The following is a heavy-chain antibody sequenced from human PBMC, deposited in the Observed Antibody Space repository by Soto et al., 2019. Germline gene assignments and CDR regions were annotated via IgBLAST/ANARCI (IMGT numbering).Heavy chain of an antibody. J-gene: IGHJ6*02. V-gene: IGHV1-18*01. D-gene: IGHD1-1*01. CDR3: ARDQFGTTHYYYYGMDV. CDR2: ISAYNGNT. Sequence: QVQLVQSGAEVKKPGASVKVSCKASGYTFTSYGISWVRQAPGQGLEWMGWISAYNGNTNYAQKLQGRLTMTTDTSTSTPYMELRSLRSDDTAVYYCARDQFGTTHYYYYGMDVWGQGTTVTVSS. CDR1: GYTFTSYG.